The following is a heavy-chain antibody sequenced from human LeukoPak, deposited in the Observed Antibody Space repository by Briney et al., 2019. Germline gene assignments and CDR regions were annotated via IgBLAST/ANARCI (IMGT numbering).Heavy chain of an antibody. CDR1: GFTFSSYG. V-gene: IGHV3-30*02. CDR3: AKDKYGSNSASTGMDV. CDR2: IRYDGSNK. D-gene: IGHD4-23*01. J-gene: IGHJ6*02. Sequence: GSLRLSCAASGFTFSSYGMHWVRQAPGKGLEWVAFIRYDGSNKYYADSVKGRFTISRDNSKNTLYLQMNSLRAEDTAVYYCAKDKYGSNSASTGMDVWGQGTTVTVSS.